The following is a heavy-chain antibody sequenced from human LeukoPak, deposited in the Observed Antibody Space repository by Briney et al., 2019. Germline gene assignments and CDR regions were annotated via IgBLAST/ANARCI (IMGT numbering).Heavy chain of an antibody. Sequence: PSGTLSLTCAVSGASISSTNWWSWFRQPPGKGLEWIGEINYSRNTNYNPSLMSRVTISVVKSKNQFSLKLSSVVAADTAVDYCARVAVGAHSLIDFWGQGTVVTVS. D-gene: IGHD1-26*01. J-gene: IGHJ4*02. CDR3: ARVAVGAHSLIDF. CDR2: INYSRNT. V-gene: IGHV4-4*02. CDR1: GASISSTNW.